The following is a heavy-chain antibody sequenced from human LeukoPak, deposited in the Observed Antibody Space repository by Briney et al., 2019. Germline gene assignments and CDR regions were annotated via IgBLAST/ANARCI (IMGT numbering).Heavy chain of an antibody. CDR1: GFTVSNNY. CDR2: INHSGST. V-gene: IGHV4-34*01. D-gene: IGHD3-10*01. J-gene: IGHJ5*02. CDR3: ARGKRNYYGSGTSLFDP. Sequence: SGGSLRLSCAASGFTVSNNYVSWVRQAPGKGLEWIGEINHSGSTNYNPSLKSRVTISVDTSKNQFSLKLSSVTAADTAVYYCARGKRNYYGSGTSLFDPWGQGTLVTVSS.